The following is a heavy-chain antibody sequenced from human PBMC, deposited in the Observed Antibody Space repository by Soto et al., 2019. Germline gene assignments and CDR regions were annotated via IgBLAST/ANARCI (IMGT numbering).Heavy chain of an antibody. Sequence: SETLSLTCTVSGGSISSGDYYWSWIRQPPGKGLEWIGYIYYSGSTYYNPSLKSRVTISVDTSTNQFSLKLRSEHAADTTVYYCAGSNCMTKVTPSWFDPWRQGTLVTVSS. J-gene: IGHJ5*02. V-gene: IGHV4-30-4*01. CDR2: IYYSGST. CDR1: GGSISSGDYY. D-gene: IGHD4-17*01. CDR3: AGSNCMTKVTPSWFDP.